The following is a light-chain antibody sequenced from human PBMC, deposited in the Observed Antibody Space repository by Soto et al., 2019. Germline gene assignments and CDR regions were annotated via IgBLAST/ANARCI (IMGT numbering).Light chain of an antibody. CDR2: GAS. CDR3: QQYGSSRWT. V-gene: IGKV3-20*01. J-gene: IGKJ1*01. CDR1: QSVSGSY. Sequence: EIVLTQSPGTLSLSPGERATLSCRASQSVSGSYLAWYQQRPGQAPRLLIYGASIRATGIPDRFSGSGSGTDFTLTITRLEPEDFAVYYCQQYGSSRWTFGRGTKVEIK.